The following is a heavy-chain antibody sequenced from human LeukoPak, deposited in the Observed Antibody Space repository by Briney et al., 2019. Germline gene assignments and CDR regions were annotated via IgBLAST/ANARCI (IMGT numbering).Heavy chain of an antibody. CDR3: VRDQHFALDI. D-gene: IGHD3-3*02. CDR2: IPSGPTGI. J-gene: IGHJ3*02. Sequence: TGGSLRLSCAASGFTFSDYSMNWVRQAPGKGLEWVSYIPSGPTGIHYADSVRGRFTISRDNGKNSLFLQMNSLRDEDTAVYYCVRDQHFALDIWGQGTMVAVSS. V-gene: IGHV3-48*02. CDR1: GFTFSDYS.